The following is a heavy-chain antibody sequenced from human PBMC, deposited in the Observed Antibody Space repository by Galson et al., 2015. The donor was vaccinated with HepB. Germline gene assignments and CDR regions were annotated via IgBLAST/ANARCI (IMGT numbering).Heavy chain of an antibody. J-gene: IGHJ3*02. V-gene: IGHV3-74*01. Sequence: SLRLSCAASGFTFSSYWMHWVRQAPGKGLVWVSRINSDGSSTSYADSVKGRFTISRDNAKNTLYLQMNSLRAEDTAVYYCARVRPGSSGYRDAFDIWGQGTMVTVSS. CDR3: ARVRPGSSGYRDAFDI. CDR1: GFTFSSYW. CDR2: INSDGSST. D-gene: IGHD3-22*01.